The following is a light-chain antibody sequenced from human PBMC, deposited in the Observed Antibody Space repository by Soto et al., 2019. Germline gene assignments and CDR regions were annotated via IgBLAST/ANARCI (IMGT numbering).Light chain of an antibody. CDR1: SGHSSYA. J-gene: IGLJ2*01. CDR3: QTWVGTANVV. Sequence: QLVLTQSPSASASLGASVKVTCTLSSGHSSYAIAWHQQQPEKGPRYLMKLNSDGSHSKGDGIPDRFSGSSSGAERYLTISSLQFEDEADYYCQTWVGTANVVFVGGTKVTVL. CDR2: LNSDGSH. V-gene: IGLV4-69*01.